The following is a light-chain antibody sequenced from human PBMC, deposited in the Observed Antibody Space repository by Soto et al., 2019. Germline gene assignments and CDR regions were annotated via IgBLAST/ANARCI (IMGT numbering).Light chain of an antibody. CDR1: SSNIGAGYD. Sequence: QSVLTQPPSVSWAPGQRVTISCTGSSSNIGAGYDVHWYQQLPGTAPKLLIYGNSNRPSGVPDRFSGSKSGTSASLAITGLQAEDEADYYCQSYDSSPSGSGVFGGGTKLTVL. CDR2: GNS. CDR3: QSYDSSPSGSGV. J-gene: IGLJ2*01. V-gene: IGLV1-40*01.